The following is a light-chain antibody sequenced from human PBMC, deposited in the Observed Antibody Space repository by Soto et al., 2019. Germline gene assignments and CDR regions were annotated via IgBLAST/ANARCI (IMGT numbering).Light chain of an antibody. V-gene: IGLV1-40*01. CDR2: ADN. CDR3: QSYDTSLSGVI. J-gene: IGLJ2*01. CDR1: SSNIGAGYD. Sequence: QSVLTQTPSVSGAPGQKITMSCTGSSSNIGAGYDVHWYQQLPGAAPRLLIYADNNRPSGVPDRFSASNSGTSAFLAITGLQGEDEAVYYCQSYDTSLSGVIFGAGTKVTVL.